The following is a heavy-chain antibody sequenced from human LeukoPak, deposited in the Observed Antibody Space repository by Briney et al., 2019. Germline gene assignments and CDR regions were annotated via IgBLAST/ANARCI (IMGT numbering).Heavy chain of an antibody. CDR2: ISSDGSST. CDR3: AIPRHDAFDI. CDR1: GFTFSSYA. Sequence: GGSLRLSCAASGFTFSSYAMSWVRQAPGKGLVWVSRISSDGSSTSYADSVKGRFTISRDNAKNTLYLQMNSLRAEDTAVYYCAIPRHDAFDIWGQGTMVTVSS. J-gene: IGHJ3*02. V-gene: IGHV3-74*01.